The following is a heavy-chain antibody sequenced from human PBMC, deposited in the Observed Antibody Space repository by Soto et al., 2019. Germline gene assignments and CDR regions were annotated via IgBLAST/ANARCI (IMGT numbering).Heavy chain of an antibody. CDR1: GFTFGDYV. V-gene: IGHV3-49*03. D-gene: IGHD5-12*01. Sequence: GGSLRLSCTASGFTFGDYVLSWFRQAPGKGLEWVGFIRNKGYGETTEYAASVKGRFTISRDDSKSIAYLQMNSLKSEDTAVYYCTRADIQRIVARLGWFDPWGEGTLVTVSS. CDR2: IRNKGYGETT. J-gene: IGHJ5*02. CDR3: TRADIQRIVARLGWFDP.